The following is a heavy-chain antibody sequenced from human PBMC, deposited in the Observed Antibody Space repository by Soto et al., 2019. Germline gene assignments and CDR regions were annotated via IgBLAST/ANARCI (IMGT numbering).Heavy chain of an antibody. D-gene: IGHD5-18*01. J-gene: IGHJ4*02. CDR2: IYSGGST. Sequence: EVQLVESGGGLVQPGGSLRLSCAASGVTVSSNYMSWVRQAPGKGLEWVSVIYSGGSTYYADSVKGRFTISRDNSKNTLYLQMNSLRAEDTAVYYCARHGYSYGGGYFDSWGRGTLVTVSS. CDR1: GVTVSSNY. CDR3: ARHGYSYGGGYFDS. V-gene: IGHV3-66*04.